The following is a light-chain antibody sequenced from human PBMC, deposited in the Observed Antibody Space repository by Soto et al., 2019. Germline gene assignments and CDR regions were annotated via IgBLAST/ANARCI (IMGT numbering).Light chain of an antibody. CDR3: QQRSNWLT. V-gene: IGKV3-11*01. CDR1: QSVGTY. CDR2: DAS. Sequence: EIVLTQSPATLSLSPGERATLSSRASQSVGTYLAWYQQKPGQAPRLLIYDASSSATGIPARFRGSGSGTDFTLTISSLEPEDFAVYYCQQRSNWLTFGGGTKVEIK. J-gene: IGKJ4*01.